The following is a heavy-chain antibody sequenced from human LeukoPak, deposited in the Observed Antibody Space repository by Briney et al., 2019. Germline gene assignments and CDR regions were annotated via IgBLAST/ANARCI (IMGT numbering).Heavy chain of an antibody. CDR3: ARDLSQWGYDSSGYHDY. J-gene: IGHJ4*02. CDR2: IISILGIA. CDR1: GGTFTICA. Sequence: SVKLSFRASGGTFTICAISWVRRAPGQGLGWVGGIISILGIANYSQKLQGRGTITADKSTSTAYMELSSLRSEDTAVYYCARDLSQWGYDSSGYHDYWGQGTLVTASS. D-gene: IGHD3-22*01. V-gene: IGHV1-69*04.